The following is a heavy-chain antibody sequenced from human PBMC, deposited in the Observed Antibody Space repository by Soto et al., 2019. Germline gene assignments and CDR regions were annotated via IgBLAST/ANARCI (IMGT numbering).Heavy chain of an antibody. CDR1: GYSFTSYW. D-gene: IGHD3-10*01. J-gene: IGHJ6*03. Sequence: GESLKISCKGSGYSFTSYWIGWVRQMPGKGLEWMGIIYPGDSDTRYSPSFQGQVTISADKSISTAYLQWSSLKASDTAMYYCARHLRFGELHSDPCYYYMDVWGKGTTVTVSS. V-gene: IGHV5-51*01. CDR3: ARHLRFGELHSDPCYYYMDV. CDR2: IYPGDSDT.